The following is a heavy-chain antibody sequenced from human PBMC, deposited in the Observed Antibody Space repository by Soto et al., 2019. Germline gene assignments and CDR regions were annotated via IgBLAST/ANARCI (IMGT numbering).Heavy chain of an antibody. CDR2: ISSSSSYI. CDR1: GFTFSSYS. Sequence: GGSLRLSCAASGFTFSSYSMNWVRQAPGKGLEWVSSISSSSSYIYYADSVKGRFTISRDNAKNSLYLQMNSLRAEDTAVYYCARDIQRQLAFDYGGQGTLVTVSS. J-gene: IGHJ4*02. D-gene: IGHD6-13*01. CDR3: ARDIQRQLAFDY. V-gene: IGHV3-21*01.